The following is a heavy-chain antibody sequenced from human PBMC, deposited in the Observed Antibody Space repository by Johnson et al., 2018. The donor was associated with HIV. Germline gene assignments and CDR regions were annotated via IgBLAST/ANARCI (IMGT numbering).Heavy chain of an antibody. CDR1: GFTVSRHY. CDR3: TTGFGPAYEI. Sequence: VQLVESGGGLIQSGGSLRLSCAASGFTVSRHYMSWVRQAPGKGLEWVGRTRNKANSYTTEYAASVKGRFSISRDDSKNTLYLQMNSLKPEDTAVYYCTTGFGPAYEIWGQGTMVTVSS. V-gene: IGHV3-72*01. D-gene: IGHD3-16*01. J-gene: IGHJ3*02. CDR2: TRNKANSYTT.